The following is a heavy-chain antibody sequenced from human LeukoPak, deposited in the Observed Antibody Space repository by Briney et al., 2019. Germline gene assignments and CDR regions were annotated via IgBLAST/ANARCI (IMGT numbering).Heavy chain of an antibody. D-gene: IGHD2-2*01. CDR2: IYYSGST. CDR3: ARDSHMYLRAFDI. V-gene: IGHV4-59*01. CDR1: GGSISSYY. Sequence: SETLSLTCTVSGGSISSYYWSWIRQPPGKGLEWIGYIYYSGSTNYNPSLKSRVTISVDTSKNQFSLKLSSVTAADTAVYYCARDSHMYLRAFDIWGQGTVVTVSS. J-gene: IGHJ3*02.